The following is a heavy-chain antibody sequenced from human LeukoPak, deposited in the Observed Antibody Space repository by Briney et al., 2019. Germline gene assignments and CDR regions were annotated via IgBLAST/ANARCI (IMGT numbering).Heavy chain of an antibody. V-gene: IGHV4-59*01. J-gene: IGHJ6*03. D-gene: IGHD5-12*01. CDR3: ARTTEGYAGGPGYSYYYYMDV. CDR1: GFTFTSSA. CDR2: IHYSGST. Sequence: PGGSLRLSCVASGFTFTSSAMSWIRQPPGKGLEWIGYIHYSGSTHYNPSLKSRVTISVDTSKNQVSLKLRSVTAADTAVYYCARTTEGYAGGPGYSYYYYMDVWGKGTTVTISS.